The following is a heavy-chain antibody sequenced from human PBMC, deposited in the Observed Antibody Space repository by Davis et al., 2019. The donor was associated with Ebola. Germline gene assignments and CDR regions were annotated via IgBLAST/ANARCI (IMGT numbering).Heavy chain of an antibody. CDR3: ARDLWGGGVVIDPYYYYGMDV. J-gene: IGHJ6*02. CDR1: GYTFTSYD. Sequence: ASVKVSCKASGYTFTSYDINWVRRATGQGLEWMGWINAGNGNTKYSQKFQGRVTITRDTSASTAYMELSSLRSEDTAVYYCARDLWGGGVVIDPYYYYGMDVWGQGTTVTVSS. D-gene: IGHD3-3*01. CDR2: INAGNGNT. V-gene: IGHV1-3*01.